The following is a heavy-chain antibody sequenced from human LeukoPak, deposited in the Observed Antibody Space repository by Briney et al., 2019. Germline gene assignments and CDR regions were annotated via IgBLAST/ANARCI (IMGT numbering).Heavy chain of an antibody. CDR1: GGSFSGYY. J-gene: IGHJ4*02. CDR3: ARVYGIVATFVFDY. Sequence: SSETLSLTCAVYGGSFSGYYWSWIRQPPGKGLEWIGEINHSGSTNYNPSLKSRVTISVDTSKNQFSLKLSSVTAADTAVYYCARVYGIVATFVFDYWGQGTLVTVSS. V-gene: IGHV4-34*01. CDR2: INHSGST. D-gene: IGHD5-12*01.